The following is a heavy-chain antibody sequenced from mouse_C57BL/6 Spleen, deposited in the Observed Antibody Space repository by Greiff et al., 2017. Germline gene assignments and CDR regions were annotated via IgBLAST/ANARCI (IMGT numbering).Heavy chain of an antibody. Sequence: QVQLQQPGAELVRPGTSVKLSCKASGYTFPSYWMHWVKQRPGQGLEWIGVIDPSDSYTNYNQKFKGKATLTVDTSSSTAYMQLSSLTSEDSAVYYCASKEAMDYWGQGTSVTGSS. CDR1: GYTFPSYW. CDR3: ASKEAMDY. CDR2: IDPSDSYT. J-gene: IGHJ4*01. V-gene: IGHV1-59*01.